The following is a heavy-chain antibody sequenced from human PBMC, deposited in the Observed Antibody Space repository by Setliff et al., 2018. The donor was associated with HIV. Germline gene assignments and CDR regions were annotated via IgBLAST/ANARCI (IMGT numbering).Heavy chain of an antibody. D-gene: IGHD3-10*01. J-gene: IGHJ4*02. Sequence: SVKVSCKASGFTFSSSAIHWVRQARGQRLEWIGWIVVDSGDTNYAQKFQNRVALTRDVSTRTAYMELSSLRSEDTAVYYCATLVRGVAPCYDWGQGTLVTVSS. CDR3: ATLVRGVAPCYD. V-gene: IGHV1-58*02. CDR1: GFTFSSSA. CDR2: IVVDSGDT.